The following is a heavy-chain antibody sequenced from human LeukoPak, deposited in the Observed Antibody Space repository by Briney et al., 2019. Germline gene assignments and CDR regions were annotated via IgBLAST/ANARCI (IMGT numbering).Heavy chain of an antibody. CDR1: GYTFTSYY. Sequence: ASVQVSCKTSGYTFTSYYIHWLRQAPGQGFEWLGWSDPNSGATKYEHFQGRVTMTWDTSIDTAYIELTRLTSDDTAVYYCARAKPYDNNGYSPELRYWGQGTLVTVS. CDR3: ARAKPYDNNGYSPELRY. J-gene: IGHJ4*02. CDR2: SDPNSGAT. V-gene: IGHV1-2*02. D-gene: IGHD3-22*01.